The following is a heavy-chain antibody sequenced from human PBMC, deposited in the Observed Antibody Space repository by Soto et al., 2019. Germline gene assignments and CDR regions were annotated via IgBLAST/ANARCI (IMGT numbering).Heavy chain of an antibody. CDR2: TNTGGNFA. Sequence: EVKFVESGGGLVKPGGSLRLTCVGSGFTFRRFTMNWVRRAPGKGLEWVASTNTGGNFAYYADSVKGRFAISRDNANDSLFLQMNSLRAEDTAAYYCAAEGDSVNNRAFDLWGQGILVTVSS. CDR3: AAEGDSVNNRAFDL. V-gene: IGHV3-21*01. D-gene: IGHD2-21*02. J-gene: IGHJ3*01. CDR1: GFTFRRFT.